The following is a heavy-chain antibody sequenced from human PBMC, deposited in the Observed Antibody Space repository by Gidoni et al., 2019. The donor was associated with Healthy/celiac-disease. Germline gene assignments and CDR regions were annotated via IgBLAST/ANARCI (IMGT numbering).Heavy chain of an antibody. CDR2: ISYDGSNK. CDR1: WFAFRCPA. D-gene: IGHD4-4*01. Sequence: QVQLVESGGGVVQPGRLLSLSRSASWFAFRCPAIHWVRQAPGKGPEWVAVISYDGSNKYYADSVKGRFTISRDNSKNTLYLQMNSLRAEDTAVYYCARDRGTNSLNYEADNYYYGMDVWGQGTTVTVSS. V-gene: IGHV3-30-3*01. J-gene: IGHJ6*02. CDR3: ARDRGTNSLNYEADNYYYGMDV.